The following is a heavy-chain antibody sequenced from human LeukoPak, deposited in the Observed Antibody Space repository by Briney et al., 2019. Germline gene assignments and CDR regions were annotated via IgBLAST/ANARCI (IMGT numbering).Heavy chain of an antibody. CDR3: AGESLLLRYFDN. D-gene: IGHD3-9*01. J-gene: IGHJ4*02. CDR2: IWYDGSNK. Sequence: PGGSLRLSCAASGFTFSSYGMHWVRQAPGKGLEWVAVIWYDGSNKYYADSVKGRFTISRDNSKNTLYLQMNSLRAEDTAVYYCAGESLLLRYFDNWGQGTLVTVSS. CDR1: GFTFSSYG. V-gene: IGHV3-33*01.